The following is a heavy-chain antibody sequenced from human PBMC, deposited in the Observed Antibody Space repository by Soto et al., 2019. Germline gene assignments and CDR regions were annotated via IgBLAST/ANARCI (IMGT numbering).Heavy chain of an antibody. CDR2: ISGSGRNT. V-gene: IGHV3-23*01. J-gene: IGHJ4*02. CDR1: GFTFSNYA. Sequence: GGSLRLSCAGPGFTFSNYAMSWVRQAPGKGLEWVSAISGSGRNTYYADSVKGRFTISRDNSKNTLYLQMNSLRAEDTAVYYCAKSPQGRPNPNYYYDYWGQGTLVTVSS. CDR3: AKSPQGRPNPNYYYDY. D-gene: IGHD1-1*01.